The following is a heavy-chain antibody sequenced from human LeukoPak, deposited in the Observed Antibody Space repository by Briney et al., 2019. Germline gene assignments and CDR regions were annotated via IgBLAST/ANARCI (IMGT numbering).Heavy chain of an antibody. V-gene: IGHV3-7*01. CDR1: GFTFSGSW. CDR2: INQDARTK. CDR3: VRDVGGNLDY. Sequence: GGSLRLSCAASGFTFSGSWMAWVRQAPGKGLEWVANINQDARTKHYVDSVKGRFTISRDNAKNSLYLQMNSLRVEDTAVYYCVRDVGGNLDYWGQGTLVTVSS. J-gene: IGHJ4*02. D-gene: IGHD4-23*01.